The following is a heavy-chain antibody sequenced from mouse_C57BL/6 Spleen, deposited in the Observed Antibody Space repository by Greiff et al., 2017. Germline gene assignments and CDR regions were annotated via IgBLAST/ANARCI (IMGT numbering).Heavy chain of an antibody. D-gene: IGHD2-3*01. J-gene: IGHJ2*01. V-gene: IGHV1-26*01. CDR3: ANDGYYERGFDY. CDR1: GYTFTDYY. Sequence: VQLKQSGPELVKPGASVKISCKASGYTFTDYYMNWVKQSHGKSLEWIGDINPNNGGTSYNQKFKGKATLTVDKSSSTAYMELRSLTSEDSAVYYCANDGYYERGFDYWGQGTTLTVSS. CDR2: INPNNGGT.